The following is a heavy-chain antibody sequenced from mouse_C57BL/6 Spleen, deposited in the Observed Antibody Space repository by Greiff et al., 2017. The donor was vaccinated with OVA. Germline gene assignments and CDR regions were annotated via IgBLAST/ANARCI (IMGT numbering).Heavy chain of an antibody. Sequence: QVQLQQSGPGILQPSQTLSLSCSFSGFSLSTFGMGVGWIRQPPGQGLDWMAHLWWGDAKYYNTALKSRTPISKATSNHQVFLKIANVDTADTATYYCARIDCGNLYYAMDYWGQGTSVTVSS. J-gene: IGHJ4*01. CDR1: GFSLSTFGMG. D-gene: IGHD2-1*01. CDR3: ARIDCGNLYYAMDY. CDR2: LWWGDAK. V-gene: IGHV8-8*01.